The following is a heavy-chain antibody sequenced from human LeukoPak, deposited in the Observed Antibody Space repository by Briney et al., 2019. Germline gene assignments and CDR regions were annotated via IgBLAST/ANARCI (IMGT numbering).Heavy chain of an antibody. V-gene: IGHV3-73*01. CDR3: TRGSYYDFWSGQGDFDY. Sequence: GGSLRLSCAASGFTFSGSAMHWVRQASGKGLEWVGRIRSKANSYATAYAASVKGRFTISRDDSKNTAYLQMNSLKTEDTAVLYCTRGSYYDFWSGQGDFDYWGQGTLVTVSS. J-gene: IGHJ4*02. CDR1: GFTFSGSA. D-gene: IGHD3-3*01. CDR2: IRSKANSYAT.